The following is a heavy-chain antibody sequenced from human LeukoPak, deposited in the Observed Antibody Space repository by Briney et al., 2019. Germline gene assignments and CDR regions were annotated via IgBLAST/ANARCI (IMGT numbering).Heavy chain of an antibody. CDR2: ISSSGSTI. CDR3: AREDSYGSHYYYYYMDV. J-gene: IGHJ6*03. V-gene: IGHV3-48*03. D-gene: IGHD5-18*01. CDR1: GFTFSSYE. Sequence: PGGSLRLSCAASGFTFSSYEMNWVRQAPGKGLEWVSYISSSGSTIYYADSVKGRFTISRDNSKNTLYLQMNSLRAEDTAVYYCAREDSYGSHYYYYYMDVWGKGTTVTVSS.